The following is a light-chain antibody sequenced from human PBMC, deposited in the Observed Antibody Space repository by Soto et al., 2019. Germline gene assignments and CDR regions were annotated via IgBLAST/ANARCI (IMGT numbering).Light chain of an antibody. CDR2: ENN. CDR1: SSNIGNNY. CDR3: GTWDSSLSAGGV. V-gene: IGLV1-51*02. Sequence: QSVLTQPPSVSAAPGQKVTISRSGSSSNIGNNYVSWYQQLPGTAPKLLIYENNKRPSGIPDRFSGSKSGTSATLGITGLQTGDEADYYCGTWDSSLSAGGVFGTGTKLTVL. J-gene: IGLJ1*01.